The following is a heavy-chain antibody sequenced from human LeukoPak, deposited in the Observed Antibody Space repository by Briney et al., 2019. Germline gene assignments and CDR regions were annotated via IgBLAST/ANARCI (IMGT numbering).Heavy chain of an antibody. CDR3: ARFNYGSGCYYNVFDY. CDR1: GFTFSSYG. CDR2: ISYDGSNK. Sequence: GGSLRLSCAASGFTFSSYGMHWVRQAPGKGLEWVAVISYDGSNKYYADSVKGRFTISRDNAKNSLYLQMNSLRAEDTAVYYCARFNYGSGCYYNVFDYWGQGTLVTVSS. V-gene: IGHV3-30*03. J-gene: IGHJ4*02. D-gene: IGHD3-10*01.